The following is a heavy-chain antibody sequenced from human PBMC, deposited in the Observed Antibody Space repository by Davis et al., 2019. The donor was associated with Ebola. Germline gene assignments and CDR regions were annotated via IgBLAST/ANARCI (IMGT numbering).Heavy chain of an antibody. CDR3: AAYSSGWYG. CDR1: GFTFSSYA. D-gene: IGHD6-19*01. Sequence: GESLKISCAASGFTFSSYAMSWVRQAPGKGLEWVSAISGSGGSTYYADSVKGRFTISRDNSKNTLYLQMNSLRAEDTAVYYCAAYSSGWYGWGQGTLVTVSS. V-gene: IGHV3-23*01. CDR2: ISGSGGST. J-gene: IGHJ4*02.